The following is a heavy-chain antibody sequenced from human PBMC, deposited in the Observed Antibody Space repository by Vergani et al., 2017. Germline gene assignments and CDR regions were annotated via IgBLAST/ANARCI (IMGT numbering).Heavy chain of an antibody. CDR1: GYTFTGYY. CDR2: INPNSGGT. CDR3: ARVPEYDFWSGYPYYYYYGMDV. D-gene: IGHD3-3*01. V-gene: IGHV1-2*02. J-gene: IGHJ6*02. Sequence: QVQLVQSGAEVKKPGASVKVSCKASGYTFTGYYMHWVRQAPGQGLEWMGWINPNSGGTNYAQKFQGRVTMTRETSISTAYMELSRLRSDDTAVYYCARVPEYDFWSGYPYYYYYGMDVWGQGTTVTVSS.